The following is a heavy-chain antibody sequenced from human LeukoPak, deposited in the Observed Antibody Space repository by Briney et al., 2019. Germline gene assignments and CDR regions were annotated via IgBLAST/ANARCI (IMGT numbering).Heavy chain of an antibody. J-gene: IGHJ6*03. CDR3: VKFRGSESHPNYCMDV. CDR2: IFGDGAGT. Sequence: GGSLRLSCAASGFPFSDYAMSWVRHAPGKGPEWVSGIFGDGAGTYYADSVKGRFTISRDNSKNALYLLLNSLRADDSAIYYCVKFRGSESHPNYCMDVWGKGTTVIVSS. V-gene: IGHV3-23*01. CDR1: GFPFSDYA. D-gene: IGHD3-10*01.